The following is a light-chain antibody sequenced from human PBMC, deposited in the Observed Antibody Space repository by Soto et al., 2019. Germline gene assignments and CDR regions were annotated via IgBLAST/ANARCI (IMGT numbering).Light chain of an antibody. Sequence: QSALTQPASVSWSPGQSITISCVGTSSDIGGYNYVSWYQHHPGKAPKLMIYTVTDRPSGISDRFSGSKSGNTASLTISGLQAEDEADYYCSSYTRSSTVIFGGGTKLTVL. V-gene: IGLV2-14*03. J-gene: IGLJ2*01. CDR1: SSDIGGYNY. CDR2: TVT. CDR3: SSYTRSSTVI.